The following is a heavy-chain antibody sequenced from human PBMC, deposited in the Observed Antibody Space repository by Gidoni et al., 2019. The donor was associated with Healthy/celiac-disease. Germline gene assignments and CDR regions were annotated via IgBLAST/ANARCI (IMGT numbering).Heavy chain of an antibody. D-gene: IGHD2-2*01. CDR2: IYYSGST. CDR1: GGSIRSSSYY. Sequence: QLQLQESGPGLVKPSETLSLTCTVSGGSIRSSSYYWGWIRQPPGKGLEWIGSIYYSGSTYSHPSLKSRVTIAVDTSKNQFSLKLSSVTAADTAVYYCARLGDIVVVPAAMVDYWGQGTLVTVSS. J-gene: IGHJ4*02. CDR3: ARLGDIVVVPAAMVDY. V-gene: IGHV4-39*01.